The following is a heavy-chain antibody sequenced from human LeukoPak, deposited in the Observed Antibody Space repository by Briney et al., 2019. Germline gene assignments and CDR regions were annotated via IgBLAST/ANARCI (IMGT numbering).Heavy chain of an antibody. J-gene: IGHJ6*03. V-gene: IGHV4-34*01. Sequence: SETLSLTCAVYGGTFSGYYWSWIRQPPGKRLEWVGESNDSGGTNYNPSLKSRVTISADKSKNQVSLKLTSVTAADTAVYYCARLSVIVGSTLEYYYYYMDVWGQGTTVTVSS. D-gene: IGHD1-26*01. CDR3: ARLSVIVGSTLEYYYYYMDV. CDR2: SNDSGGT. CDR1: GGTFSGYY.